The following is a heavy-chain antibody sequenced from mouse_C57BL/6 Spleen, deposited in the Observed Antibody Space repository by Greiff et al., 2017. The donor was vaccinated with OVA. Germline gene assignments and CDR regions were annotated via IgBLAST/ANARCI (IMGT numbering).Heavy chain of an antibody. Sequence: EVKLMESGGGLVKPGGSLKLSCAASGFTFSDYGMHWVRQAPEKGLEWVAYISSGSSTIYYADTVKGRFTISRDNAKNTLFLQMTSLRSEDTTMYYCARLGSSYVDYAMDYWGQGTSATVSS. D-gene: IGHD1-1*01. V-gene: IGHV5-17*01. CDR3: ARLGSSYVDYAMDY. J-gene: IGHJ4*01. CDR2: ISSGSSTI. CDR1: GFTFSDYG.